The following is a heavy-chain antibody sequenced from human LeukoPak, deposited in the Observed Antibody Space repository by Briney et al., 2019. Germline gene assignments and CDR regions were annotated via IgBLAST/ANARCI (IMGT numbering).Heavy chain of an antibody. CDR3: AKVDSSGWYGGAYYFDY. V-gene: IGHV3-48*01. J-gene: IGHJ4*02. CDR1: AFTFSTYG. Sequence: GGSLRLSCVASAFTFSTYGMNWVRQAPGKGLEWVSYISSSSSTIYYADSVEGRFTISRDNAKNSLYLQMNSLRAEDTAVYYCAKVDSSGWYGGAYYFDYWGQGTLVTVSS. CDR2: ISSSSSTI. D-gene: IGHD6-19*01.